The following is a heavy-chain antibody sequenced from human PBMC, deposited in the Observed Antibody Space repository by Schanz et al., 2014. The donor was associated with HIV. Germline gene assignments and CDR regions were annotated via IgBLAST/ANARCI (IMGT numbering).Heavy chain of an antibody. D-gene: IGHD2-21*02. Sequence: LVQSGAEVKRPGASVTVSCTAAGSTFPDLDVSWVRQAPGQGLEWMGGIVPIFGTTNYAQRFQGRVSITADESTSTAYMELSGLRSEDTAVYYCTRAYCGADCSRFYYYGTDVWGQGTTVTVSS. CDR1: GSTFPDLD. J-gene: IGHJ6*02. CDR3: TRAYCGADCSRFYYYGTDV. V-gene: IGHV1-69*13. CDR2: IVPIFGTT.